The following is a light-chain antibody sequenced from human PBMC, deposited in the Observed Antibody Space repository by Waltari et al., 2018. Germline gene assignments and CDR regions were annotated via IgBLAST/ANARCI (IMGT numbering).Light chain of an antibody. V-gene: IGLV4-69*01. J-gene: IGLJ3*02. CDR2: VNSDGSH. CDR3: QTGGHGTWV. Sequence: QLVLTHSPSASASLGASVKLTCTLSSGPRSNIIAWLPQKPEKGPRYLMKVNSDGSHSKGDEIPDRFSGSSSGAERYLTISTVQSEDEADYYCQTGGHGTWVFGGGTKLTVL. CDR1: SGPRSNI.